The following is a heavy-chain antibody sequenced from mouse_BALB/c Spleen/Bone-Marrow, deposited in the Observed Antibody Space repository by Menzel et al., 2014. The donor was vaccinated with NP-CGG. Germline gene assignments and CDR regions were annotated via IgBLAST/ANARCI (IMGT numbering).Heavy chain of an antibody. CDR2: INPYNDGT. CDR3: GRRDYAMDY. V-gene: IGHV1-14*01. CDR1: GYTFTSYV. Sequence: EVQLQESGPELVKPGASVKMSCKASGYTFTSYVMHWVKQKPGQGLEWIGYINPYNDGTTYNKKFKGKATLTSDKSSSTAYMELSSLTSEDSAVYYCGRRDYAMDYWGQGTSGTVSS. J-gene: IGHJ4*01.